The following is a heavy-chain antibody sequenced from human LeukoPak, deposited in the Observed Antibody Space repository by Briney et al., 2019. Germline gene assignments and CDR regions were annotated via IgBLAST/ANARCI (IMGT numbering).Heavy chain of an antibody. Sequence: GGSLRLSCAASGFTFSSYWMHWVRQAPGKGLVWVSRINSDGSSTSYADSVKGRFTISRDNAKNTLYLQMNSLRAEDTAVYYCAKKHSSSWYYFDYWGQGTLVTVSS. CDR3: AKKHSSSWYYFDY. D-gene: IGHD6-13*01. CDR2: INSDGSST. V-gene: IGHV3-74*01. CDR1: GFTFSSYW. J-gene: IGHJ4*02.